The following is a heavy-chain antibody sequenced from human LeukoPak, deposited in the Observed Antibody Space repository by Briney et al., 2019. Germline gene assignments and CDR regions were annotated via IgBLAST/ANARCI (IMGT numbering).Heavy chain of an antibody. D-gene: IGHD6-6*01. CDR3: ARATYSSSWDY. J-gene: IGHJ4*02. CDR1: GGSISSSSDY. V-gene: IGHV4-39*07. Sequence: SETLSLTCTVSGGSISSSSDYWGWIRQPPGKGLEWIGSIYYSGSTYYNPSLKSRVTISVDTSNNQFSLKLSSVTAADTAVYYCARATYSSSWDYWGQGTLVTVSS. CDR2: IYYSGST.